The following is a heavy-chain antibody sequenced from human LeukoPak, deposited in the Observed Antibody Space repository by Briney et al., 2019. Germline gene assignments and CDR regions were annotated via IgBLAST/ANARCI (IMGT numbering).Heavy chain of an antibody. D-gene: IGHD1-26*01. CDR1: GIIFSDHW. V-gene: IGHV3-7*04. Sequence: AGGSLRLSCAASGIIFSDHWMTWVRQAPGKGLEWVATIKTDGRQIYYVDSVKGRFTISRDNAKDSLFLQMNSLRAEDTAIYFCGRGGGWEMDYWGQGTLATVSS. J-gene: IGHJ4*02. CDR3: GRGGGWEMDY. CDR2: IKTDGRQI.